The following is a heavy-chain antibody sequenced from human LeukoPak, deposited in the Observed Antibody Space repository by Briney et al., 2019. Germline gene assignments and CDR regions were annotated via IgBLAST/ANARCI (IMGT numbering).Heavy chain of an antibody. Sequence: SETLSLTCTVSGGSFNSYYWSWIRQPPGKGLEWIGYIYYTGTTNYNPSLKSRVTISVDTSRKQLSLKLSSVTAADTAVYYCARLPLRSHFDYWGQGTLVTVSS. CDR2: IYYTGTT. J-gene: IGHJ4*02. CDR1: GGSFNSYY. V-gene: IGHV4-59*08. CDR3: ARLPLRSHFDY.